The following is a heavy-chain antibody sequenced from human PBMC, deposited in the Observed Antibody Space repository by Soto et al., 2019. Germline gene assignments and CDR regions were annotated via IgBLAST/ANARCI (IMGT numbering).Heavy chain of an antibody. D-gene: IGHD2-15*01. CDR3: AKAAQYCSGGSCYLVGGGFNWFDP. CDR1: GFTFSRYA. J-gene: IGHJ5*02. CDR2: ISDSAGTT. V-gene: IGHV3-23*01. Sequence: GGSLRLSCVASGFTFSRYAMSWVRQAPGKGLEWVSGISDSAGTTYYADSVKGRFTISRDNSKNTLYLQMNSLRAEDTAVYYCAKAAQYCSGGSCYLVGGGFNWFDPWGQGTLVTVSS.